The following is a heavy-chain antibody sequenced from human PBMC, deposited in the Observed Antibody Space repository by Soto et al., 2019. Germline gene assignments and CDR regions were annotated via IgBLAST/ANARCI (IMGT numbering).Heavy chain of an antibody. CDR2: IYYSGST. V-gene: IGHV4-39*01. CDR1: GCSISSSSYY. J-gene: IGHJ6*02. CDR3: ARGVSSSWYDYYYGMDV. D-gene: IGHD6-13*01. Sequence: SETLSLTCTVSGCSISSSSYYWGWIRQPPGKGLEWIGSIYYSGSTYYNPSLKSRVTISVDTSKNQFSLKLSSVTAADTAVYYCARGVSSSWYDYYYGMDVWGQGTTVTVSS.